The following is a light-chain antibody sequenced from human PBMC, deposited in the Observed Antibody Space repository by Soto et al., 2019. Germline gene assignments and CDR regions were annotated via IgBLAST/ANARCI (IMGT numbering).Light chain of an antibody. CDR2: SNN. V-gene: IGLV1-47*01. CDR1: ISNIGSNY. CDR3: AAWDDSLSGLVV. J-gene: IGLJ2*01. Sequence: QSVLTQPPSASGTPGQRVTISCSGSISNIGSNYVYWYQQLPGTAPKLVIHSNNQRPSGVPDRFSGSKSGTSASLAISGLRSEDEADYYCAAWDDSLSGLVVFGGGTQLTVL.